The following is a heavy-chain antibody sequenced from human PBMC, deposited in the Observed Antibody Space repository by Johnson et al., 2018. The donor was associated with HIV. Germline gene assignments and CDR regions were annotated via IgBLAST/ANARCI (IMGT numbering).Heavy chain of an antibody. CDR2: IGTAGDT. D-gene: IGHD1-26*01. CDR1: GFTFSSYD. CDR3: AKGIGSGSYDAFDI. J-gene: IGHJ3*02. V-gene: IGHV3-13*01. Sequence: VQLVESGGGLVQPGGSLRLSCAASGFTFSSYDMHWVRQATGKGLEWVSAIGTAGDTYYPGSVKGRFTISRDNSKNTLYLQMNSLRAEDTAVYYCAKGIGSGSYDAFDIWGQGTMVTVSS.